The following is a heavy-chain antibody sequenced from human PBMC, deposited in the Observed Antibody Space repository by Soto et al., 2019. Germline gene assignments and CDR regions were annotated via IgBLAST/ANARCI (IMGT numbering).Heavy chain of an antibody. Sequence: GASVKVSCKASGYTFTSYDINWVRQATGQGLEWMGWINPNSGGTNYAQKFQGWVTMTRDTSISTAYMELSRLRSGDTAVYYCASSIAAAGRGENYYMDVWGKGTTVTVSS. CDR2: INPNSGGT. D-gene: IGHD6-13*01. CDR3: ASSIAAAGRGENYYMDV. V-gene: IGHV1-2*04. J-gene: IGHJ6*03. CDR1: GYTFTSYD.